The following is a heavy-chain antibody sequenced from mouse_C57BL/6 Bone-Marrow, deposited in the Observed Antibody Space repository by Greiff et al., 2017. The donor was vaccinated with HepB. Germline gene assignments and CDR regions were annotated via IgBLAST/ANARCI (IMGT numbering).Heavy chain of an antibody. Sequence: VKLVESGGGLVKPGGSLKLSCAASGFTFSDYGMHWVRQAPEKGLEWVAYISSGSSTIYYADTVKGRFTISRDNAKNTLFLQMTSLRSEDTAMYYCARGALNYGVYWGQGTTLTVSS. CDR1: GFTFSDYG. V-gene: IGHV5-17*01. CDR2: ISSGSSTI. J-gene: IGHJ2*01. CDR3: ARGALNYGVY.